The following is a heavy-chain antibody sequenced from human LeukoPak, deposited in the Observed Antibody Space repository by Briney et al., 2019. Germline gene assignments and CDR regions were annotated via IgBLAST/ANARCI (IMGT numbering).Heavy chain of an antibody. CDR1: GFTFSDYY. CDR3: TVAGTRSWFDP. CDR2: ISSSGSTI. V-gene: IGHV3-11*01. J-gene: IGHJ5*02. D-gene: IGHD6-19*01. Sequence: GGSLRLSCAASGFTFSDYYMSWIRQAPGKGLEWVSYISSSGSTIYYADSVKGRFTISRDNAKNSLYLQMNSLRAEDTAVYYCTVAGTRSWFDPWGQGTLVTVSS.